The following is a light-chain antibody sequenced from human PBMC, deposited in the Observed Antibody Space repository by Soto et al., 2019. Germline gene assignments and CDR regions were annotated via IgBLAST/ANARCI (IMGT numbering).Light chain of an antibody. CDR2: EVS. J-gene: IGLJ1*01. V-gene: IGLV2-23*02. CDR1: SNDVGSYNL. CDR3: CSYAGRTTPYV. Sequence: QSVLTQPASVSGSPGQSITISRPGNSNDVGSYNLVSWYQHHPGKAPKLMIYEVSERPSGVSNRFSGSKSGNTASLTISGLQAEDEADYYCCSYAGRTTPYVFGTGTKVTV.